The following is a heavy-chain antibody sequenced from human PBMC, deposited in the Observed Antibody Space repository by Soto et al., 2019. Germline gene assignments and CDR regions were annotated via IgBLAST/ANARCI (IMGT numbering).Heavy chain of an antibody. D-gene: IGHD2-15*01. Sequence: VASVKVSCKTSGYTFTDYYTHWVRQAPGQGLEWMGWMNPKSGGAYFAQKFQGRVTLTRDPSIGTAYIEVNSLTSDDTAVYFCTRENIENSDSLYDAFDIWGQGTTVTVSS. V-gene: IGHV1-2*02. CDR1: GYTFTDYY. CDR3: TRENIENSDSLYDAFDI. CDR2: MNPKSGGA. J-gene: IGHJ3*02.